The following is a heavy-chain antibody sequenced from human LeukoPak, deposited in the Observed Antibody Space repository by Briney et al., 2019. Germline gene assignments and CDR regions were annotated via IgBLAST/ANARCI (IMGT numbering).Heavy chain of an antibody. Sequence: GGSLRLSCAASGFTFSTYAMSWVRQAPGKGLEWVSTFTGNDGNTHYADSVKGRFTISRDNSKNTVYMQMNSLRAEDTAVYYCARARSTSEPYYMDVWGKGTTVTVSS. CDR3: ARARSTSEPYYMDV. CDR2: FTGNDGNT. V-gene: IGHV3-23*01. J-gene: IGHJ6*03. CDR1: GFTFSTYA. D-gene: IGHD2-2*01.